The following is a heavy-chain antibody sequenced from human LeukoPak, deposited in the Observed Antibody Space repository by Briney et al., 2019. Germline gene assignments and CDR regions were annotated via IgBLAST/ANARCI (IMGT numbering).Heavy chain of an antibody. J-gene: IGHJ5*02. CDR2: IYPGDSDT. V-gene: IGHV5-51*01. CDR3: ARGSTSLANWFDP. CDR1: GYSFTSYW. Sequence: GESLKISCKGSGYSFTSYWIGWVLQMPGKGLEWMGIIYPGDSDTRYSPSFQGQVTISADKSISTAYLQWSSLKASDTAMYYCARGSTSLANWFDPWGQGTLVTVSS. D-gene: IGHD2-2*01.